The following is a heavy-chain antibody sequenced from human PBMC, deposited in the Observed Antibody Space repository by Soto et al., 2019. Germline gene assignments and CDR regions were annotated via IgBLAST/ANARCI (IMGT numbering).Heavy chain of an antibody. Sequence: EVQLVESGGGSIQPGGSLRLSCVASGFTFSSYWMHWVRQAPGKGLVWVSRIKSDGSGTYYADSVEGRLTISRDNAKNTLYLLMNSLRAEDTAVYCCARGDGDRLDGNGDLARHWGQGTLVTVSS. CDR2: IKSDGSGT. V-gene: IGHV3-74*01. CDR1: GFTFSSYW. J-gene: IGHJ4*02. CDR3: ARGDGDRLDGNGDLARH. D-gene: IGHD2-21*02.